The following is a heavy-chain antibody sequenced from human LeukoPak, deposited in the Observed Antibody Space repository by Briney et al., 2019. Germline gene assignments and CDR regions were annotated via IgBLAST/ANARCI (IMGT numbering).Heavy chain of an antibody. D-gene: IGHD2-15*01. CDR2: IYPGDSDT. CDR1: GSVISTVM. J-gene: IGHJ4*02. Sequence: GESLKISWQGCGSVISTVMIAWVRQMPGKGLEWMGIIYPGDSDTKYSPSFQGQVTFTADKSIGAVYLHWSSLKASDSATYYCARRGFCSDGDCNTSRYYWGRGTLVTVSS. CDR3: ARRGFCSDGDCNTSRYY. V-gene: IGHV5-51*01.